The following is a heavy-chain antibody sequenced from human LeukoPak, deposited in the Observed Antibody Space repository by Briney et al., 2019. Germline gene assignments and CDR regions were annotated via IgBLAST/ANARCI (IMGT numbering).Heavy chain of an antibody. Sequence: GGSLRLSCAASGFIFSGFSISWVRQAPGKGLEWVSSISSSSSYIYYADSVKGRFTISRDNAKNSLYLQMNSLRAEDTAVYYCASAPSYYFDYWGQGTLVTVSS. CDR3: ASAPSYYFDY. J-gene: IGHJ4*02. V-gene: IGHV3-21*01. CDR2: ISSSSSYI. D-gene: IGHD3-10*01. CDR1: GFIFSGFS.